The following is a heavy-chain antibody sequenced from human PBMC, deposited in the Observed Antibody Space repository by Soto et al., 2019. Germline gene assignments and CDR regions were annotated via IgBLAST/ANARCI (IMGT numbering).Heavy chain of an antibody. CDR2: IYDSESA. J-gene: IGHJ4*02. V-gene: IGHV4-31*03. CDR3: ARASSSSSAADY. D-gene: IGHD6-6*01. CDR1: GESISSGGYY. Sequence: QVQLQESGPGLVKASQTLSLICSVSGESISSGGYYWSWIRHHPGKGLEWIGYIYDSESAFYNPSLKSRVTISMDTSKKHFAMKLSSVTAADTAVYSCARASSSSSAADYWGQGNLLTVSS.